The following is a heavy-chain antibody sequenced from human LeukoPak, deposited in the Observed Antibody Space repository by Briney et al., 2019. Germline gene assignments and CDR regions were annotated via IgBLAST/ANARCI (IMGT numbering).Heavy chain of an antibody. Sequence: GGSLRLSCAASGFTFSSYSMNWVRQAPGKGLEWVSSISSSSSYIYYADSVKGRFTISRDNAKNSLYLQMNSLGAEDTAVYYCARNTQWFNWFDPWGQGTLVTVSS. CDR1: GFTFSSYS. D-gene: IGHD3-22*01. V-gene: IGHV3-21*01. CDR3: ARNTQWFNWFDP. J-gene: IGHJ5*02. CDR2: ISSSSSYI.